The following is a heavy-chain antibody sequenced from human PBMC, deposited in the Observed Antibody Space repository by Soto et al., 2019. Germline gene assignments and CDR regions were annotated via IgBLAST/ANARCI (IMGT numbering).Heavy chain of an antibody. Sequence: ESGGGVVQPGRSLRLSCAASGFTFSSYGMHWVRQAPGKGLEWVAVISYDGSNKYYADSVKGRFTISRDNSKNTLYLQMNSLRADDTAVYYCAKGMVRGVIPYYYYYYTDVRGKGTTVTVSS. CDR2: ISYDGSNK. CDR3: AKGMVRGVIPYYYYYYTDV. J-gene: IGHJ6*03. CDR1: GFTFSSYG. V-gene: IGHV3-30*18. D-gene: IGHD3-10*01.